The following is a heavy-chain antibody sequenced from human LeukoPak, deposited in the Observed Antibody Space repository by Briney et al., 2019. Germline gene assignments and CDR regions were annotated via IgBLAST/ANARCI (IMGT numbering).Heavy chain of an antibody. D-gene: IGHD3-3*01. CDR1: GYTFTSYG. Sequence: ASVKVSCKASGYTFTSYGISWVRQAPGQGLAWMGWISAYNGNTNYAQKLQGRVTMTTDTSTSTAYMELRSLRSGDTAVYYCARMGDTIFGVVTYYGMDVWGQGTTVTVSS. CDR2: ISAYNGNT. V-gene: IGHV1-18*01. CDR3: ARMGDTIFGVVTYYGMDV. J-gene: IGHJ6*02.